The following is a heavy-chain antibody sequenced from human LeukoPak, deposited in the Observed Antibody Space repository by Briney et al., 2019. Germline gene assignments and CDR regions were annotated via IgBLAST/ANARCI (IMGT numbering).Heavy chain of an antibody. CDR1: GFTFSSSW. Sequence: GGSLRLSCAASGFTFSSSWTSWVRQAPGKGLEWVANIKQDGSEKYYVESVKGRFTISRDNTKNSLYLQMDSLTAEDTAVYYCVRISTAVAGADYWGQGTLVTVSS. J-gene: IGHJ4*02. V-gene: IGHV3-7*01. D-gene: IGHD6-19*01. CDR3: VRISTAVAGADY. CDR2: IKQDGSEK.